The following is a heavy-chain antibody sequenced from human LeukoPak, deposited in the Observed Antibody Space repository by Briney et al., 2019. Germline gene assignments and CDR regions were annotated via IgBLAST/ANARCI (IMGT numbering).Heavy chain of an antibody. Sequence: GASVKVSCKASGYTFTSYDINWVRQATGQGLEWMGWMNPNSGNTGYAQKFQGRVTMTRNTSISTAYMELSSLRSEDTDVYYCARASRRGWLQLYYFDYWGQGTLVTVSS. V-gene: IGHV1-8*01. CDR3: ARASRRGWLQLYYFDY. J-gene: IGHJ4*02. CDR1: GYTFTSYD. D-gene: IGHD5-24*01. CDR2: MNPNSGNT.